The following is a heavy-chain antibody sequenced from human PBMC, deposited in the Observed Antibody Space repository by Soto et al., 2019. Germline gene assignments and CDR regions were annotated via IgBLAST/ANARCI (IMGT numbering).Heavy chain of an antibody. V-gene: IGHV3-9*01. Sequence: SLRLSSAASGFTVDYYAMQLVRQAPGKGLEWVSGISWNSGSIGYADSVKGRFTISRDGANNSRYLEMNSLRAKDTALYYCAKNISGVSDRHFDYWGQGTLVTVSS. CDR3: AKNISGVSDRHFDY. J-gene: IGHJ4*02. CDR2: ISWNSGSI. CDR1: GFTVDYYA. D-gene: IGHD3-3*01.